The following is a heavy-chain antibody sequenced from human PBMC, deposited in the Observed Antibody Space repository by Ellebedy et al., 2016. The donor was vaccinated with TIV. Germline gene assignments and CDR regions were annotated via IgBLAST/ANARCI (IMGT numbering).Heavy chain of an antibody. Sequence: MPGGSLRLSCDVSGASMNHNFWSWVRQPPGKGLEWIAYINNDGTTNYNHSLVSRVTISIDASKNQFSLKVNSVAAADTAVYYCAKKAHYFNFWTGYREHFDYWGQGILVTVSS. CDR2: INNDGTT. D-gene: IGHD3/OR15-3a*01. V-gene: IGHV4-4*08. CDR1: GASMNHNF. J-gene: IGHJ4*02. CDR3: AKKAHYFNFWTGYREHFDY.